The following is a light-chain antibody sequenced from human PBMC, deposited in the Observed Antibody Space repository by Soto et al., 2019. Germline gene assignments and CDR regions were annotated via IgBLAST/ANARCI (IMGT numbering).Light chain of an antibody. Sequence: QSALTQPASVSASPGQSITISCTGTSSDIGAYNSVSWYQQHPGKAPQLMIYDVSYRLSGISSRFSGSKSGNTASLTISGLQADDVADYYCASYTSARIRVFGGGTKLTVL. V-gene: IGLV2-14*03. J-gene: IGLJ2*01. CDR2: DVS. CDR3: ASYTSARIRV. CDR1: SSDIGAYNS.